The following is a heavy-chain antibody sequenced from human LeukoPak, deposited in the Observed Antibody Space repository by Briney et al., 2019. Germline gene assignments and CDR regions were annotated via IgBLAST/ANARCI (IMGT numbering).Heavy chain of an antibody. CDR3: ASGGTYVLDY. V-gene: IGHV3-21*01. CDR2: ISSSSDYI. J-gene: IGHJ4*02. D-gene: IGHD3-16*01. CDR1: EFTVSNNY. Sequence: GGSLRLSCAASEFTVSNNYMSWVRQAPGKGLEWVSFISSSSDYIYYADSLKGRFTISRDNAKNSVYLQMNSLRADDTAVYYCASGGTYVLDYWGQGTLVTVSA.